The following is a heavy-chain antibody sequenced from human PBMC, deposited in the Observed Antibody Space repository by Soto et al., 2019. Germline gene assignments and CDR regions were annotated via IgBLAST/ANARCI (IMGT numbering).Heavy chain of an antibody. CDR3: ARDSGGYNDY. CDR1: GGTFSSYG. J-gene: IGHJ4*02. CDR2: ISSSSSTI. D-gene: IGHD5-12*01. Sequence: VQLVQSGAEVKKPGSSVKVSCKASGGTFSSYGMNWVRQAPGKGLEWVSYISSSSSTIYYADSVKGRFTISRDNAKNSLYLQMNSLRDEDTAVYYCARDSGGYNDYWGQGTLVTVSS. V-gene: IGHV3-48*02.